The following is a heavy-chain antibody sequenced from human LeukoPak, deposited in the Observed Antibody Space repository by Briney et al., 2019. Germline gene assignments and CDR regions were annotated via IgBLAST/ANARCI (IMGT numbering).Heavy chain of an antibody. CDR1: GFTFSSYS. CDR3: AREGRGWDIVVVPAAIGYYYYMDV. V-gene: IGHV3-21*01. Sequence: GGSLRLSCAASGFTFSSYSMNWVRQAPGKGLEWVSSISSSSSYIYYADSVKGRFTISRDNAKNSLYLQMNSLRAEDTAVYYCAREGRGWDIVVVPAAIGYYYYMDVWGKGTTVTVSS. CDR2: ISSSSSYI. D-gene: IGHD2-2*02. J-gene: IGHJ6*03.